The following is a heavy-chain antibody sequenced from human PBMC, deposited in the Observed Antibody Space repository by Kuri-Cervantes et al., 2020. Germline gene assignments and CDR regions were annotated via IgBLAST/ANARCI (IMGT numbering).Heavy chain of an antibody. CDR1: GFTFSSYA. V-gene: IGHV3-23*01. Sequence: GGSLRLSCAASGFTFSSYAMSWVRQAPGKGLEWVSAISGSGGSTYYADSVKGRFTISRDNSKNTLYLQMNSLRAEDTAVYYCAKGYYYDSSGYYPPGAFDIWGQGTMVTVSS. CDR3: AKGYYYDSSGYYPPGAFDI. CDR2: ISGSGGST. J-gene: IGHJ3*02. D-gene: IGHD3-22*01.